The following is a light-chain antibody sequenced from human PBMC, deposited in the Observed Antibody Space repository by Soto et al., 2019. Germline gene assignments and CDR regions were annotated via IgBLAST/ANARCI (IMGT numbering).Light chain of an antibody. V-gene: IGKV3-15*01. Sequence: DILMTQSPATLSVSLGERATLSCRASQTVSTYLAWYQQKPGHSPTLLIYGASTRATGIPARFSGSGSGTEFTLTISSLQSEDFAVYYCQQYSDWPRTFGQGTKVDI. CDR3: QQYSDWPRT. J-gene: IGKJ1*01. CDR2: GAS. CDR1: QTVSTY.